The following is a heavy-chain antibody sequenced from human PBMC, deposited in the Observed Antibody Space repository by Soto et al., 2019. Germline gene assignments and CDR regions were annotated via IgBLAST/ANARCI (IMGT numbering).Heavy chain of an antibody. CDR2: IYDSESA. Sequence: QVQLQESGPGLVKPSETLSLTCSVSDESISSGGYYWSWIRHHPGKGLEWIGYIYDSESAYYNPSLKSRVTISMDTSKNHFAMRLSSVTAADTAVYYCARASSSSSAADYWGQGILVTVSA. V-gene: IGHV4-31*03. D-gene: IGHD6-6*01. CDR1: DESISSGGYY. CDR3: ARASSSSSAADY. J-gene: IGHJ4*02.